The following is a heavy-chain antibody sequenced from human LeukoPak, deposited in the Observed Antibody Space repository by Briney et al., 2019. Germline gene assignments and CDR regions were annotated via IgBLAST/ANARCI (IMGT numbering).Heavy chain of an antibody. D-gene: IGHD3-3*01. V-gene: IGHV4-59*01. CDR2: IYYSGST. CDR1: GGSISSYY. J-gene: IGHJ3*02. CDR3: AREIGEAFDI. Sequence: PSETLSLTCTVSGGSISSYYWSWIRQPPGKGLEWIGYIYYSGSTNYNPSLKSRVTISVDTSKNQFSLKLSSVTAADTAVYYCAREIGEAFDIWGQGTTVTVSS.